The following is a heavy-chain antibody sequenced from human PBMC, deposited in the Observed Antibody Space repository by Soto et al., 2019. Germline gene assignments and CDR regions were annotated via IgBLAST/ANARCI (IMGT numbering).Heavy chain of an antibody. CDR3: ARDGYSGRSDGFDI. V-gene: IGHV3-30-3*01. Sequence: QVQLVESGGGVVQPGRSLRLSCAASRFTFSAYTMHWVRQPPGKGLEWVAVISYDGNNERYTDPVKGRFTVSRDNSKSALYLQMNSLKSEDTAVYYCARDGYSGRSDGFDIWGQGTMVTVSS. J-gene: IGHJ3*02. CDR2: ISYDGNNE. D-gene: IGHD1-26*01. CDR1: RFTFSAYT.